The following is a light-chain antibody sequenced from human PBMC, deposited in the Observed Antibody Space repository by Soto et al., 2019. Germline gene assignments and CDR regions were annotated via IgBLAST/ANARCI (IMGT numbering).Light chain of an antibody. Sequence: EIVMTQSPATLSVSPGERATLSCRASQSVSNNLAWYQKKPGQAPRLLIYGASTRATGIPARFSGSVSGTEFTLTISSLQSEDFAFYYCQQYNNWWTFGQGNRVDIK. CDR3: QQYNNWWT. J-gene: IGKJ1*01. CDR1: QSVSNN. V-gene: IGKV3-15*01. CDR2: GAS.